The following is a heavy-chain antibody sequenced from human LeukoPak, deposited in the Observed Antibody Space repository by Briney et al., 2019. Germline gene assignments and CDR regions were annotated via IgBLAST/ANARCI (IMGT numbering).Heavy chain of an antibody. J-gene: IGHJ4*02. Sequence: PGGSLRLSCAASGFTFNNAWMSWVRQAPGKGLEWVGRIKSKTDGGTTDHAAPVKGRFTISRDDSKNTLYLQMNSLQTEDTAVYYCTTFSDCSTSVCYNNYWGQGTLVTVSS. V-gene: IGHV3-15*01. D-gene: IGHD2-2*02. CDR3: TTFSDCSTSVCYNNY. CDR2: IKSKTDGGTT. CDR1: GFTFNNAW.